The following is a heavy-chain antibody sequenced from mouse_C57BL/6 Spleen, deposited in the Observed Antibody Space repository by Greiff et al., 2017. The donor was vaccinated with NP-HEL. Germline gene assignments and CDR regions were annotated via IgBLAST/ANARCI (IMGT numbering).Heavy chain of an antibody. CDR2: IEPSDSYT. CDR1: GYTFTSYW. V-gene: IGHV1-50*01. J-gene: IGHJ2*01. Sequence: QVQLQQPGAELVKPGASVKLSCKASGYTFTSYWMQWVKQRPGQGLEWIGEIEPSDSYTNYNKKFKGKATLTVDTSSSTAYMQLSSLTSEDSAVYYCARELSTLYYIDYWGQGTTLTVSS. D-gene: IGHD2-12*01. CDR3: ARELSTLYYIDY.